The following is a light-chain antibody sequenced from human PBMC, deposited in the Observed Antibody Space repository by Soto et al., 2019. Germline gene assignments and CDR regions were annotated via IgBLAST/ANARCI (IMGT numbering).Light chain of an antibody. Sequence: ALPKPASESGTPGHSITLTCKGNSRDIGYYNYVSSFQHHPGKAPKVIISQGTNPPSGISTRFSGSKSVNTASLTMSWLLAEDEARYCCCSNEIGCTYVCGTETEVTV. CDR3: CSNEIGCTYV. J-gene: IGLJ1*01. CDR2: QGT. CDR1: SRDIGYYNY. V-gene: IGLV2-14*01.